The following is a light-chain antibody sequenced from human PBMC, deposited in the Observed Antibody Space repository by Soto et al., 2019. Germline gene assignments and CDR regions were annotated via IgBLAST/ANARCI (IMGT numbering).Light chain of an antibody. CDR2: AAS. CDR1: QVISNW. J-gene: IGKJ4*01. V-gene: IGKV1-12*01. CDR3: QQAKSFPLT. Sequence: DIQMTQSPSSVSASVGDRVTITCRASQVISNWLAWYQQRPGKAPKPLIYAASSLHTGVPSRFSGSGSGTDFTLTISSLQPEDFATYYWQQAKSFPLTFGGGTKVEIK.